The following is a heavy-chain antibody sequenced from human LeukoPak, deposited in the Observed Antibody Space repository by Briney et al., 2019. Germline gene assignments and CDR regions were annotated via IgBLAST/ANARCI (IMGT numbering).Heavy chain of an antibody. D-gene: IGHD5-24*01. Sequence: GGSLRLSCAASGFTFSSYAMSWVCQAPGKGLEWVSAISGSGSSTYYADSVKGRFTISRDNSKKTLYLQMNSLRAEDTALYYCAKRDGYNSNPLKDWGQGTLVTVSS. J-gene: IGHJ4*02. CDR3: AKRDGYNSNPLKD. CDR2: ISGSGSST. CDR1: GFTFSSYA. V-gene: IGHV3-23*01.